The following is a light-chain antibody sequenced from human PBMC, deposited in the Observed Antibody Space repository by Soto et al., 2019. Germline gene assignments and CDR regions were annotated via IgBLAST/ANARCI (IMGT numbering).Light chain of an antibody. V-gene: IGKV3-20*01. Sequence: EIVLTQSPGTLSLSPGERATLSCRASQSVTSSYLAWYQQKPGQAPRLLIYGASSRATGIPDRFSGSGSGTDFTLTISRLEPEDCAVYYCQQYGSSPRFGQWTKVDIK. CDR2: GAS. CDR3: QQYGSSPR. J-gene: IGKJ1*01. CDR1: QSVTSSY.